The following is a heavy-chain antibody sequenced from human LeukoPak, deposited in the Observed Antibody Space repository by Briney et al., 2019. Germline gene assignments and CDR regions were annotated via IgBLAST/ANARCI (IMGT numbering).Heavy chain of an antibody. Sequence: SSVKVSCKASGGTFSSYTISWVRQAPGQGLEWMGRIIPILGIANYAQKFQGRVTITADKSTSTAYMELSSLRSEDTAVYYCASSRDGYNYGGPFPFDYWGQGTLVTVSS. CDR2: IIPILGIA. J-gene: IGHJ4*02. D-gene: IGHD5-24*01. CDR3: ASSRDGYNYGGPFPFDY. V-gene: IGHV1-69*02. CDR1: GGTFSSYT.